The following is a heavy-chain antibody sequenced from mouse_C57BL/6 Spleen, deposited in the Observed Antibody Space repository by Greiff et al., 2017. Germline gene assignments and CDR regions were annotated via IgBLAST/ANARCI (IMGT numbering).Heavy chain of an antibody. CDR2: ISDGGSYT. CDR3: ARVGGKGAMDY. CDR1: GFTFSSYA. V-gene: IGHV5-4*01. Sequence: EVQLMESGGGLVKPGGSLKLSCAASGFTFSSYAMSWVRQTPEKRLEWVATISDGGSYTYYPDNVKGRFTISRDNAKNNLYLQMSHLKSEDTAMYYCARVGGKGAMDYWGQGTSVTVSS. D-gene: IGHD2-1*01. J-gene: IGHJ4*01.